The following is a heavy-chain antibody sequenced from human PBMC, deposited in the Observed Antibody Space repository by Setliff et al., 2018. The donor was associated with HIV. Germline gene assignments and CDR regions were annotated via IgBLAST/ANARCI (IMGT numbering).Heavy chain of an antibody. Sequence: TLSLTCTVSGGSISSYYWGWIRQPPGKGLEWLGSFYYSGSTYYNPSLQSRVTISVDSSKNQFSLILRSVTAADTAMYYCARSSGSGSYCFRYGVDVWGQGTTVTVSS. V-gene: IGHV4-39*07. CDR1: GGSISSYY. D-gene: IGHD3-10*01. J-gene: IGHJ6*02. CDR3: ARSSGSGSYCFRYGVDV. CDR2: FYYSGST.